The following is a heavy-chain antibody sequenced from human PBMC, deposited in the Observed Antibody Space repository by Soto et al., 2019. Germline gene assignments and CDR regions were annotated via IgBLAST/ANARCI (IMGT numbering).Heavy chain of an antibody. V-gene: IGHV4-4*07. J-gene: IGHJ6*02. CDR2: IHSSGTF. CDR3: ARDNIVSKGYGMDF. D-gene: IGHD5-12*01. Sequence: PSETLSLTCTVSGASISNAYWSWIRQAAGKRLEWIGRIHSSGTFNYNPSLKSRVSISRDTSKNQISLKLSSVTAADTAVYYCARDNIVSKGYGMDFWGQGTTVTVSS. CDR1: GASISNAY.